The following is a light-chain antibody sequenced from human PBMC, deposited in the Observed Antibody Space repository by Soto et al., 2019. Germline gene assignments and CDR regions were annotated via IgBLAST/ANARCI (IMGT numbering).Light chain of an antibody. J-gene: IGKJ4*01. V-gene: IGKV1-8*01. CDR1: QDIGTY. CDR2: DAS. CDR3: QQYNSAPLT. Sequence: AIRMTQSPSSFSASTGDRVSITCRATQDIGTYLAWYQQIPGKAPKLLIYDASTLQTGVPSRFSGSGSGTDFTLTISYLQSEDFGTYYCQQYNSAPLTFGGGTKVDIK.